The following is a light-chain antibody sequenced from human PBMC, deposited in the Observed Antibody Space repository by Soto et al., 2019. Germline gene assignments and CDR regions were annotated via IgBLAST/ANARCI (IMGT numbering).Light chain of an antibody. J-gene: IGKJ2*01. V-gene: IGKV3-11*01. CDR2: DAS. CDR3: QQRSNWPGT. Sequence: EIVLTQSPATLSLSPGERATLSCRASQSVSSYLAWYQQKPGQAPRLLIYDASSRATGIPARFSGSGSGTDFTLTISSLAPEDFAVYYCQQRSNWPGTFGQGTKLEIK. CDR1: QSVSSY.